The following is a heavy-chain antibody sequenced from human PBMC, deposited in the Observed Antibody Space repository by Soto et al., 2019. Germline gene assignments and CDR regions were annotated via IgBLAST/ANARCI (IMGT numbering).Heavy chain of an antibody. CDR3: ASDGPDGYNLGY. CDR2: IFHSGST. V-gene: IGHV4-4*02. D-gene: IGHD5-12*01. CDR1: GVSISSGSW. J-gene: IGHJ4*02. Sequence: QMQESGPGLVEPSGTLSLTCDVSGVSISSGSWWSWVRQPPGKGLEWIGEIFHSGSTKYNPSLKSXXTTSVDNSKNHFSLRVTSVTAADTAVYYGASDGPDGYNLGYWGQGTLVTVSS.